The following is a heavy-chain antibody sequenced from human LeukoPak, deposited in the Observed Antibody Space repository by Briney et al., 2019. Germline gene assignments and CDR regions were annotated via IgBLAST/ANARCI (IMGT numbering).Heavy chain of an antibody. D-gene: IGHD6-13*01. V-gene: IGHV3-30-3*01. CDR1: GFTFSSYA. J-gene: IGHJ4*02. CDR2: ISYDGSNK. Sequence: PGGSLRLSCAASGFTFSSYAMHWVRQAPGKGLEWVAVISYDGSNKYYADSVKGRFTISRDNSKNTLYLQMNSLRAEDTAVYYCARHSSSWYGGYFDYWGQGTLVTVSS. CDR3: ARHSSSWYGGYFDY.